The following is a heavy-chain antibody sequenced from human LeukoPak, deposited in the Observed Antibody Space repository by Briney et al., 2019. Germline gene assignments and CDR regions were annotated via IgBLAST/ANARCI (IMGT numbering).Heavy chain of an antibody. CDR1: GGSISSYY. V-gene: IGHV4-59*08. CDR2: SYYTGST. CDR3: ARRIAVAGTWVWFDP. Sequence: SETLSLTCTVPGGSISSYYWSWIRQPPGKGLEWIGYSYYTGSTNYNPSLKSRVTISVDTSKNQFSLKLSSVTAADTAVYYCARRIAVAGTWVWFDPWGQGTLVTVSS. D-gene: IGHD6-19*01. J-gene: IGHJ5*02.